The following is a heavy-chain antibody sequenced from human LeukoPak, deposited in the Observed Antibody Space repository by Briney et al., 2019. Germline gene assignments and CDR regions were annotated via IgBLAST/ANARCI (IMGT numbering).Heavy chain of an antibody. CDR1: GFTFSFYG. V-gene: IGHV3-33*01. D-gene: IGHD3-10*01. J-gene: IGHJ5*02. Sequence: GGSLRLSCAASGFTFSFYGMHWVRQAPGKGLEWVGVIWSDGSNKYYADSVKGRFTISRDNSKNTLYLQMNSLRAKDTAVYYCAREDGSASYYNNWFDPWGQGTLVTVSS. CDR3: AREDGSASYYNNWFDP. CDR2: IWSDGSNK.